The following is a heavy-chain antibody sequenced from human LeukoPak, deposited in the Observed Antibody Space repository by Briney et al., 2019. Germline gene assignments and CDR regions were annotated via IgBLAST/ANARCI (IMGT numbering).Heavy chain of an antibody. CDR1: GYTFTGYY. CDR3: ARVRTRGLMDDAFDI. D-gene: IGHD3-10*01. CDR2: INPNSCGT. J-gene: IGHJ3*02. Sequence: GASVKVTCTASGYTFTGYYMHWVRQAPGQGLEWMGWINPNSCGTNYAQKFQGRVTMTRDTYINIPYMELSRLRSDDTAVYYCARVRTRGLMDDAFDIWGQGTMVSVST. V-gene: IGHV1-2*02.